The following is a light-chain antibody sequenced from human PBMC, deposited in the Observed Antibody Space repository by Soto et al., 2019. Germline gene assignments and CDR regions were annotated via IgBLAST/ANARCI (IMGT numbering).Light chain of an antibody. V-gene: IGLV1-44*01. CDR3: GSWDSSLSAYV. J-gene: IGLJ1*01. CDR2: SND. CDR1: SSNIGSNT. Sequence: QLVLTQPPAASGTPGQRVTISCSGSSSNIGSNTVNWYQQLPGTAPKLLIYSNDHRPSGVPDRFSGSKSGTSATLGITGFQTGDEADYYCGSWDSSLSAYVFGTGTKLTVL.